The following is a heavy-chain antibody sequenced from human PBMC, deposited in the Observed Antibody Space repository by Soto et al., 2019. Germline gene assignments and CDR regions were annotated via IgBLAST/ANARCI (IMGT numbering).Heavy chain of an antibody. J-gene: IGHJ6*02. D-gene: IGHD2-21*02. CDR1: GGSISSEYYH. CDR3: AREDDGGDRDYYGLDV. CDR2: IHYSGSF. Sequence: QVQLQESGPGLVRPSQTLSLTCTVSGGSISSEYYHWTWIRQAPGKGLEWIGYIHYSGSFHYNPSLQSRLTMSVDTSKNLFSLKLSSVTAADTAVYFCAREDDGGDRDYYGLDVWGQGTTVTVSS. V-gene: IGHV4-30-4*01.